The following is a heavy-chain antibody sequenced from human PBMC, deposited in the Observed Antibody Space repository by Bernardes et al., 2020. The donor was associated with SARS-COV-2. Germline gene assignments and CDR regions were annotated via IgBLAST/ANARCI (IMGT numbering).Heavy chain of an antibody. Sequence: GGSLRLSCVASGFNFTSHAITWVRQAPGKGLEWVSSISGTGETIYFADSVKGRFTISRDNSKNTVYLQMNSLRAEDTAVYYCAKGPGNRGGYPRDWGQGTLVTVSP. V-gene: IGHV3-23*01. CDR2: ISGTGETI. D-gene: IGHD3-22*01. CDR1: GFNFTSHA. J-gene: IGHJ4*02. CDR3: AKGPGNRGGYPRD.